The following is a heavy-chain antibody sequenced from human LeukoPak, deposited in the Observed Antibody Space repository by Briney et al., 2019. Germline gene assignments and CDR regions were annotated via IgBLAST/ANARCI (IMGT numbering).Heavy chain of an antibody. D-gene: IGHD3-22*01. Sequence: PSETLSLTCAVYGGXFSGYYWSWIRQPPGKGLEWIGEINHSGSTNYNPSLKSRVTISVDTSKNQFSLKLSSVTAADTAVYYCARGSKRFRHYYDSSGYYLTDYWGQGTLVTVSS. CDR2: INHSGST. CDR1: GGXFSGYY. J-gene: IGHJ4*02. V-gene: IGHV4-34*01. CDR3: ARGSKRFRHYYDSSGYYLTDY.